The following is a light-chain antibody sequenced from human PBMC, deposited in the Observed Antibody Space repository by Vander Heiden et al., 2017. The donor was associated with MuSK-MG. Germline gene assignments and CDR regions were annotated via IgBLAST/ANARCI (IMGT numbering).Light chain of an antibody. CDR1: ALPNQY. CDR2: KDT. Sequence: SYKVTQSPSVSVSPGQTARITCSGDALPNQYAHWYQQKPGQAPVLMIYKDTERPSGIPDRFSGSKSGTTGTLTSSGVQAEDEADYHCQSADSSGSYAVFGGGTKLTVL. J-gene: IGLJ2*01. CDR3: QSADSSGSYAV. V-gene: IGLV3-25*03.